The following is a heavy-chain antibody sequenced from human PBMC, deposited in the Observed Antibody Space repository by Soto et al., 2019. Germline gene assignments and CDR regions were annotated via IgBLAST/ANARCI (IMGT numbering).Heavy chain of an antibody. Sequence: PVRCLSFSCAASRCAFSGLAMHCDRPDSGKGLEWVGRIKSKATSFASAYASSVKGRFTISRDDSKKTAYLQMNSLKTEDTAVYYCTRLKDSCSGGSCYYDPWVQGNLVTVSS. CDR1: RCAFSGLA. D-gene: IGHD2-15*01. CDR2: IKSKATSFAS. V-gene: IGHV3-73*01. J-gene: IGHJ5*02. CDR3: TRLKDSCSGGSCYYDP.